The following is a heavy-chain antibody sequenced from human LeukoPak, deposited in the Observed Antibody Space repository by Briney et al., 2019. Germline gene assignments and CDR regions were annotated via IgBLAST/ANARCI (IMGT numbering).Heavy chain of an antibody. CDR1: GFTFSSYA. Sequence: GGSLRLSCAASGFTFSSYAMHWVRQAPGKGLEWVAVISYDGSNKYYADSVKGRFTISRDNSKNTLYLQMTSLRAEDTAVYYCVRELSSGYDILTGYPDTPYGMDVWGKGTTVTVSS. V-gene: IGHV3-30*04. D-gene: IGHD3-9*01. CDR3: VRELSSGYDILTGYPDTPYGMDV. J-gene: IGHJ6*04. CDR2: ISYDGSNK.